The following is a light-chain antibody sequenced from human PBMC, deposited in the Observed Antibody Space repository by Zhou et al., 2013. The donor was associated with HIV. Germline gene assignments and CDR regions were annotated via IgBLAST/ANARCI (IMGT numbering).Light chain of an antibody. V-gene: IGKV1-39*01. CDR1: QSISSY. CDR3: QQSYSSSPA. J-gene: IGKJ5*01. Sequence: DIQMTQSPSSLSASVGDRVTITCRASQSISSYLNWYQHKPGKAPKLLIYGSSSLQSGVPSRFSGSGSGTEFTLSISNLQPEDSATYYCQQSYSSSPAFGQGTRLEI. CDR2: GSS.